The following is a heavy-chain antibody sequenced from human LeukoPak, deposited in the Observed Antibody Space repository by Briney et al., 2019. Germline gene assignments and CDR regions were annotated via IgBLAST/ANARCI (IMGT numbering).Heavy chain of an antibody. V-gene: IGHV3-23*01. J-gene: IGHJ5*02. D-gene: IGHD3-3*01. CDR1: GYNFSSYA. Sequence: GGSLRLSCAASGYNFSSYAMSWVRQAPGKGLEWVSAISGSGGSTHYADSVKGRFTISRDNSKNMLFLRMSTLRAEDTAVYYCAKEPHDFWSGYSPNFFDPWGQGTLVTASS. CDR2: ISGSGGST. CDR3: AKEPHDFWSGYSPNFFDP.